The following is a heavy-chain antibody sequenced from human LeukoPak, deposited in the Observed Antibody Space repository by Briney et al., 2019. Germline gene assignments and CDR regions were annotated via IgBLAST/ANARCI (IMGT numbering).Heavy chain of an antibody. CDR2: IYSSGST. CDR1: GGPLNSYS. V-gene: IGHV4-59*01. D-gene: IGHD6-13*01. Sequence: SETLSLTCTVPGGPLNSYSWSWIRQPPGKGLEWIGYIYSSGSTNYDPALKSRVTISVDTSKSQFSLKLNSVTAADTAVYYCAGKMGIAAAAQYYFDYWGQGALVTVSS. J-gene: IGHJ4*02. CDR3: AGKMGIAAAAQYYFDY.